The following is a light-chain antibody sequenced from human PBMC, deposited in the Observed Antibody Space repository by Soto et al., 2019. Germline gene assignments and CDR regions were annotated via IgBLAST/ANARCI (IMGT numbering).Light chain of an antibody. CDR3: QQYQTYCT. Sequence: DIQMTQSPSTLPASVGDRVTITCRASQSVSFWLAWYQQKPGKAPRLLIYKASHLESGVPSRFSGGGFGTEFTLTISSLQDDDFANYYCQQYQTYCTFGQETKVDI. V-gene: IGKV1-5*03. J-gene: IGKJ1*01. CDR1: QSVSFW. CDR2: KAS.